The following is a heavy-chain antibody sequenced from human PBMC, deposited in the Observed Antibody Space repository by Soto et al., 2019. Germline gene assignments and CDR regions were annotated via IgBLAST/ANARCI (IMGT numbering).Heavy chain of an antibody. J-gene: IGHJ4*02. CDR3: ARDTYYSGGCDALGY. D-gene: IGHD6-19*01. CDR2: IYYSGIT. CDR1: GGSISSGVYY. V-gene: IGHV4-31*03. Sequence: LTCTVSGGSISSGVYYWSWIRQHPGKGLEWIGYIYYSGITYYNPSLKSRVTISVDTSKNQFSLKLSSVTAADTAVYYCARDTYYSGGCDALGYWGAGPMLTVST.